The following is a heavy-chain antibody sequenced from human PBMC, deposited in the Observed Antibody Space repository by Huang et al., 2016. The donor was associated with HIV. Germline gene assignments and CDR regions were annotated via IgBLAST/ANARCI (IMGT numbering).Heavy chain of an antibody. CDR2: IREDGGER. CDR1: GFKFDFYW. Sequence: EVQLVQSGGGLVQPGKSLTLSCAGSGFKFDFYWISWVRQAPGKGLEWVTNIREDGGERHYVVPVKGRFTISRDNAKNSVYLQMDSLRVDDTAVYFCARGGSGYDYWGQGSLVTVSS. D-gene: IGHD5-12*01. J-gene: IGHJ4*02. CDR3: ARGGSGYDY. V-gene: IGHV3-7*01.